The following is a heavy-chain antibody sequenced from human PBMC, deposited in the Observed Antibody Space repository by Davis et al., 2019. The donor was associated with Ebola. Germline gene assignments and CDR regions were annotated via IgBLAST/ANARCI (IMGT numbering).Heavy chain of an antibody. CDR3: ARATRGVVTSRAFDI. CDR1: GFNFNYYS. Sequence: GESLKISCAASGFNFNYYSMNWVRQAPGKGLEWIAYITSGSGTIYYADSVKGRFTISRDNAKNSLYLQMNSLRAEDTAVYYCARATRGVVTSRAFDIWGQGTMVTVSS. CDR2: ITSGSGTI. D-gene: IGHD4-23*01. J-gene: IGHJ3*02. V-gene: IGHV3-48*01.